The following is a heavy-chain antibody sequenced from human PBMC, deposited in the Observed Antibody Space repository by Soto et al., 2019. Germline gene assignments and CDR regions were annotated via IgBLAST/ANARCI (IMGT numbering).Heavy chain of an antibody. CDR1: GFTFGNYW. CDR3: ATGGSSRSRS. Sequence: GGSLRLSCAASGFTFGNYWMSWVRQAPGKGLEWVANIKPDGSEKHYVDSVKGRFAIFRDNAKSSLYLQMNSLRVDDTAVFYCATGGSSRSRSWGQGILVTVSS. J-gene: IGHJ5*02. D-gene: IGHD6-13*01. V-gene: IGHV3-7*01. CDR2: IKPDGSEK.